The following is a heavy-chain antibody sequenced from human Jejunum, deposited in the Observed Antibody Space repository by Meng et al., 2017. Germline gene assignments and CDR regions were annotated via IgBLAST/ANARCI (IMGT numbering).Heavy chain of an antibody. J-gene: IGHJ4*02. CDR1: GGSFGTYY. CDR3: ARGRSIDFRLAKYDY. D-gene: IGHD3-3*01. Sequence: QVHLQQWGAGLLKPSDTLSLTCAVNGGSFGTYYWTWFRQSPEKGLEWIGEINRSGSTGSNPSLKSRVAISMDTSKNQFFLRLDSVTAADTAVYYCARGRSIDFRLAKYDYWGQGTLVTVSS. V-gene: IGHV4-34*01. CDR2: INRSGST.